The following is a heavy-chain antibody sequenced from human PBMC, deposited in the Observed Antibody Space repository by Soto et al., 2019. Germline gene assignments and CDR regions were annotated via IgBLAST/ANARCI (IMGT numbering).Heavy chain of an antibody. J-gene: IGHJ5*02. CDR1: GFSISNYW. Sequence: EVQLVESGGGLVQSGGSLRLSCAATGFSISNYWMSWVRQGPGKGPEWVANIKQDASEKYYVDSVKGRFTISRDNAENSLYLQMTSLRAEDTAVHHCARSLSAIPGESWGQGTLVTVSS. V-gene: IGHV3-7*05. CDR2: IKQDASEK. CDR3: ARSLSAIPGES. D-gene: IGHD2-21*01.